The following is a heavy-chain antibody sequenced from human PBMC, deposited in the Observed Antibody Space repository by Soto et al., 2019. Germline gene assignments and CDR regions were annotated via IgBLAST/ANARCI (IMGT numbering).Heavy chain of an antibody. CDR3: ALGSVYASSELQH. CDR2: INSDGSST. CDR1: GFTFSRYW. V-gene: IGHV3-74*01. Sequence: GGSLRLSCEAPGFTFSRYWMHWVRQAPGKGLVCVSRINSDGSSTSYADSVKGRFTISRDNAKNTLYLQMSSLRAEDTAVYYCALGSVYASSELQHWGQGTLVTVSS. J-gene: IGHJ1*01. D-gene: IGHD2-2*01.